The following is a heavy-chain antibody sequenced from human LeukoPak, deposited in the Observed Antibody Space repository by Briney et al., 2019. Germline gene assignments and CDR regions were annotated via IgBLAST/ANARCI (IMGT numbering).Heavy chain of an antibody. CDR2: INHSGST. CDR3: ARGGLRLSPGYMDV. Sequence: SETLSLTCAVYGGSFSGYYWSWIRQPPGKGLEWIGEINHSGSTNYNPSLKSRVTISVDTSKNQFSLKLSSVTAADTAVYYCARGGLRLSPGYMDVWGKGTTVTVSS. CDR1: GGSFSGYY. V-gene: IGHV4-34*01. J-gene: IGHJ6*03. D-gene: IGHD5-12*01.